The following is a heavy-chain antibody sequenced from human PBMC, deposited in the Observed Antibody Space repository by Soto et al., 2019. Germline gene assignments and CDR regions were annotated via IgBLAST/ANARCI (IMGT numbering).Heavy chain of an antibody. CDR1: GGSISSYY. V-gene: IGHV4-59*01. Sequence: TSETLSLTCTVSGGSISSYYWSWIRQPPGKGLEWIGYIYYSGSTNYNPSLKSRVTISVDTSKNQFSLKLSSVTAADTAVYYCARGIAVVEYFDYWGQGTLVTVSS. CDR3: ARGIAVVEYFDY. CDR2: IYYSGST. J-gene: IGHJ4*02. D-gene: IGHD6-19*01.